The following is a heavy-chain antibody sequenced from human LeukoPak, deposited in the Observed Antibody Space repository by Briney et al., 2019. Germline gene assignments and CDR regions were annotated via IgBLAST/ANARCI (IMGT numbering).Heavy chain of an antibody. D-gene: IGHD2-2*01. Sequence: GSLRLSCAASGFTFSDYYMSWIRQAPGKGLEWVSYISSSGSTIYYADSVKGRFTISRDNAKNSLYLQMNSLRAEGTAMYYCASVVVPTDYYYYGMDVWGQGTTVTVSS. J-gene: IGHJ6*02. CDR1: GFTFSDYY. CDR2: ISSSGSTI. V-gene: IGHV3-11*01. CDR3: ASVVVPTDYYYYGMDV.